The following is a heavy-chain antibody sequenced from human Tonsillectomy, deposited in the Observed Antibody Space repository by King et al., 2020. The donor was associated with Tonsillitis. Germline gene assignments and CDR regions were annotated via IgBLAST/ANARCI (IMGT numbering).Heavy chain of an antibody. CDR1: GFTFRRYG. Sequence: VQLVESGGGVVQPGRSLRLSCAASGFTFRRYGMHWVRQAPGKGLEWGAIIWFDGSHKYYADSVRGRFTISRDNSKNTLYLQMNSLRAEDTAVYYCASNGYDRDWWGQGTLVTVSS. V-gene: IGHV3-33*08. J-gene: IGHJ4*02. CDR3: ASNGYDRDW. CDR2: IWFDGSHK. D-gene: IGHD1-14*01.